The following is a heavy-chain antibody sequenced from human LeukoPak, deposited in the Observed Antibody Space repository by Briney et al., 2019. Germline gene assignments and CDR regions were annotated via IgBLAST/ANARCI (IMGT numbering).Heavy chain of an antibody. Sequence: SETLSLTCTVSGCSISSGYYWGWIRQPPGKGLEWIGSIYHSGSTYYNPSLKSRVTISVDTSKNQFSLKLSSVTAADTAVYYCARDRSSSGVGHNWFDPWGQGTLVTVSS. CDR2: IYHSGST. CDR3: ARDRSSSGVGHNWFDP. J-gene: IGHJ5*02. CDR1: GCSISSGYY. D-gene: IGHD6-19*01. V-gene: IGHV4-38-2*02.